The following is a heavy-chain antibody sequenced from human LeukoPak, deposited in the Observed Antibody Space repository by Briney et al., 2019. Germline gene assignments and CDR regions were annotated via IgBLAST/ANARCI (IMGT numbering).Heavy chain of an antibody. Sequence: QPGGSLRLSCAASGFTFSSYWMHWVRQAPGKGLVWVSRINSDGSGTTYADSVKGRFTISRDNAKETVYLQMNSLRAEDTAVYYCTRVSAYQYGSGSYYYFDNWGQGTLVTVSS. J-gene: IGHJ4*02. V-gene: IGHV3-74*01. D-gene: IGHD3-10*01. CDR2: INSDGSGT. CDR1: GFTFSSYW. CDR3: TRVSAYQYGSGSYYYFDN.